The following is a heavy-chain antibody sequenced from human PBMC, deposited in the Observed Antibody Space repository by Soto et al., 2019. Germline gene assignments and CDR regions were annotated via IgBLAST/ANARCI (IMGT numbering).Heavy chain of an antibody. CDR2: IFHSGST. CDR1: GGSISNSNW. V-gene: IGHV4-4*02. CDR3: AHRPIVGAAI. D-gene: IGHD1-26*01. J-gene: IGHJ4*02. Sequence: QVQLLESGPGLVKPSGTLSLTCAVFGGSISNSNWWTWVRQPPGKGLDWIGEIFHSGSTNYNSSLMGRVTISVDKANNQFSLKLSSVTAADTAVYYCAHRPIVGAAIWGQGTLVTVSS.